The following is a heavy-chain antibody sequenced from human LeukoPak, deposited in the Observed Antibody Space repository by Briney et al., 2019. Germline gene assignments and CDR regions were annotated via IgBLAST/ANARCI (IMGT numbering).Heavy chain of an antibody. CDR3: AKDRGPRYSYGLDV. CDR2: IWYDGSSK. V-gene: IGHV3-33*06. Sequence: GGSLRLSCATSGFTFSSYGMHWVRQAPGEGREWVAVIWYDGSSKYYADSVKGRFTISRVDSKNTLYLQMNSLTAEDTAVYYCAKDRGPRYSYGLDVWGQGTTVTVSS. J-gene: IGHJ6*02. CDR1: GFTFSSYG.